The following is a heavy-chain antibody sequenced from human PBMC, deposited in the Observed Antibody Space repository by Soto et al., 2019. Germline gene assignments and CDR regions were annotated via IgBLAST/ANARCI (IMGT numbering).Heavy chain of an antibody. D-gene: IGHD3-9*01. CDR3: ARAIAYDILTGYPAPPDY. CDR1: GFTFSSYD. CDR2: IGTAGDT. J-gene: IGHJ4*02. Sequence: EVQLVESGGGLVQPGGSLRLSCAASGFTFSSYDMHWVRQATGKGLEWVLAIGTAGDTYYPGSVKGRFTISRENAKNSLYLQMNSLRAGDTAVYYCARAIAYDILTGYPAPPDYWGQGTLVTVSS. V-gene: IGHV3-13*04.